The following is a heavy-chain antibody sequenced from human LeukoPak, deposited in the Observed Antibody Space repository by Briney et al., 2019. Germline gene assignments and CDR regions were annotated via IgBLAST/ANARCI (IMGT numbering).Heavy chain of an antibody. Sequence: GAVKVSCKASGDTFTSYDINWVRQATGQGLEGMGCRNPNSGNTGYAQKFQGRVTMTRNTSISTAYMELSSLRSEDTAVYYCAIRYGSGEKYYYYYYMDVWGKGTTVTVSS. CDR2: RNPNSGNT. J-gene: IGHJ6*03. D-gene: IGHD3-10*01. CDR1: GDTFTSYD. V-gene: IGHV1-8*01. CDR3: AIRYGSGEKYYYYYYMDV.